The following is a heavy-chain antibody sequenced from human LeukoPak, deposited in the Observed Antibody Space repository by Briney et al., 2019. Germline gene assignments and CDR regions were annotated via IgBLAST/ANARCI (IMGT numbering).Heavy chain of an antibody. V-gene: IGHV3-23*01. CDR3: AKDRGTVIRPYYFDY. CDR1: GFTFSAYA. J-gene: IGHJ4*02. CDR2: ISGSGGST. D-gene: IGHD4-17*01. Sequence: GGSLRLSCEASGFTFSAYAMTWVRQAPGKGLEWVSAISGSGGSTYYAYSVKGRFTISRDNPKNTLYLQMNSMRADDTAVYYCAKDRGTVIRPYYFDYWGQGTLVTVSS.